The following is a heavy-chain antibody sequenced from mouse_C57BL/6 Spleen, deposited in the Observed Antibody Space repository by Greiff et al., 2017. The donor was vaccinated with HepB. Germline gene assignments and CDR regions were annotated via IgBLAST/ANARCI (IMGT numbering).Heavy chain of an antibody. CDR2: IWRGGST. CDR1: GFSLTSYG. D-gene: IGHD2-3*01. V-gene: IGHV2-5*01. J-gene: IGHJ4*01. CDR3: AKSLIYDGYYDYYAMDY. Sequence: QVQLKQSGPGLVQPSQSLSITCTVSGFSLTSYGVHWVRQSPGKGLEWLGVIWRGGSTDYNAAFMSRLSITKDNSKSQVFFKMNSLQADDTAIYYCAKSLIYDGYYDYYAMDYWGQGTSVTVSS.